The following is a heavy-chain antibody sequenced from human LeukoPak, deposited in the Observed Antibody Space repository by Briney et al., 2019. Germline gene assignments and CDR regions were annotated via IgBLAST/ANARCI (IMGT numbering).Heavy chain of an antibody. V-gene: IGHV3-48*01. CDR3: ARDEYSSSRSTH. CDR2: ISRTSSTI. D-gene: IGHD6-13*01. Sequence: GGSLRLSCAASGFTFSSYSMNWVRQAPGKGLEWVSQISRTSSTIYYADSVKGRFTISRDNAKNSLYLQMNSLTGEDTAVYYCARDEYSSSRSTHWGQGTLVTVSS. J-gene: IGHJ4*02. CDR1: GFTFSSYS.